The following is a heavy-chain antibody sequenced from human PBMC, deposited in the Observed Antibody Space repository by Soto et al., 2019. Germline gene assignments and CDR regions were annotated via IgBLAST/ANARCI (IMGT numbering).Heavy chain of an antibody. CDR1: GGTFSNYA. CDR2: IIPIFGTT. V-gene: IGHV1-69*15. Sequence: QVHLVQSGAEVKKPGSSVNVSCKASGGTFSNYAITWVRQAPGQGLEWVGRIIPIFGTTNVAQKFQGRVTIIADESTTTASMDLSGLRSDDTAVYYCAKDGGADGYFGNWLDPWGQGTLVTVSS. J-gene: IGHJ5*02. CDR3: AKDGGADGYFGNWLDP. D-gene: IGHD5-12*01.